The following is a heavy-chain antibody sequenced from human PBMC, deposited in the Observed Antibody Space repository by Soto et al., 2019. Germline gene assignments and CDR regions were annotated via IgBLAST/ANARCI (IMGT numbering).Heavy chain of an antibody. V-gene: IGHV1-2*02. Sequence: ASVKVSCKASGYTFTGHYIHWVRQAPEQGPEWMGEIGPETGATRYAQKFQGRVTMTRDMSITAVYMELNNLSPDDTAVYYCGRGRSGQIVVFYWGQGTPVTVSS. D-gene: IGHD1-26*01. J-gene: IGHJ4*02. CDR1: GYTFTGHY. CDR2: IGPETGAT. CDR3: GRGRSGQIVVFY.